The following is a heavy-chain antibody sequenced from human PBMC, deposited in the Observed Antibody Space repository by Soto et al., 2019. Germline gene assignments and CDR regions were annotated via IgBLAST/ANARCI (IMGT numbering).Heavy chain of an antibody. J-gene: IGHJ6*02. D-gene: IGHD2-15*01. CDR3: APLTVSLSGPYGIHV. CDR2: MFYSGLT. V-gene: IGHV4-59*04. CDR1: GGSISSYY. Sequence: SETLSLTCTVSGGSISSYYLTWIRQPPGKGLEWIGSMFYSGLTYYNPSLKSRVTLSVDTSKNHFSVRLNSVTAADTAVYYCAPLTVSLSGPYGIHVWGQGTTVTVSS.